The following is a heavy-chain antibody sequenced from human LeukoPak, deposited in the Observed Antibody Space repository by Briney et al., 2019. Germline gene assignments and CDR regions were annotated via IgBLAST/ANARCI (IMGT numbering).Heavy chain of an antibody. Sequence: GGSLRLSCAASGFTFSSYVMHWVRQAPGKGLEWVSALSGSGGSTYYTDSVKGRFAISRDNSKNTLYLQMNSLRGEDTAVYYCAKAYSSSSSFFYYYYMDVWGKGTTVTVSS. CDR3: AKAYSSSSSFFYYYYMDV. CDR1: GFTFSSYV. V-gene: IGHV3-23*01. J-gene: IGHJ6*03. D-gene: IGHD6-6*01. CDR2: LSGSGGST.